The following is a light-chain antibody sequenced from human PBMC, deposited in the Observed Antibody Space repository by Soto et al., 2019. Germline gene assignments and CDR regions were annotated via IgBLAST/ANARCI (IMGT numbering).Light chain of an antibody. CDR1: QSISTNY. CDR3: QQYGRT. V-gene: IGKV3-20*01. J-gene: IGKJ5*01. Sequence: EIVLPQSPGPLSLSPGERATLSCRASQSISTNYLAWYQQTPGQAPRLLLYAASNRVTGIPDRFSGSGSGTDFTLTINRLEPEDFALYYCQQYGRTFGQGTRLEIK. CDR2: AAS.